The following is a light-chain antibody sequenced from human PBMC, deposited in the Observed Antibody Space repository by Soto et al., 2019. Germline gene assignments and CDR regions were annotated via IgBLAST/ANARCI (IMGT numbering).Light chain of an antibody. V-gene: IGLV2-8*01. Sequence: QSVLTQPPSASGSPGQSVTISCTGTSSDVGGYNYVSWFHQHPGKAPKLIIHEVNQRPSGVPDRFSGSKSGNTASLTVSGLQAEDEGTYYCSSYGGYNNVVFGTGTKVTVL. CDR2: EVN. CDR1: SSDVGGYNY. J-gene: IGLJ1*01. CDR3: SSYGGYNNVV.